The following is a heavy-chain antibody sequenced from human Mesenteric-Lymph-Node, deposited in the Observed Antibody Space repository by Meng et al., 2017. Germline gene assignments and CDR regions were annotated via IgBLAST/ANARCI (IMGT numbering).Heavy chain of an antibody. V-gene: IGHV3-48*03. Sequence: GESLKISCVASGFTFRIYEMSWVRQAPGKGLEWVAYTNSGGGNTYYADSVKGRFTISRDHAKNSLYLHMNSLRVEDTATYYCARHGAVTGLDYWGQGTLVTVSS. J-gene: IGHJ4*02. CDR1: GFTFRIYE. CDR3: ARHGAVTGLDY. D-gene: IGHD2-21*02. CDR2: TNSGGGNT.